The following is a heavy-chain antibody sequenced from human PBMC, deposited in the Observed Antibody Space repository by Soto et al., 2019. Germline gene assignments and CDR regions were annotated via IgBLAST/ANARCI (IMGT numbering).Heavy chain of an antibody. Sequence: QVQLVQSGAEVKRPGASVKVSCKASGYTSSTYDINWVRQASGQGLEWMGCVNPSSGNTVYAQKFHGRVTMTRDTSISPAYMELSSLESDETAIYYCARASMYIWSDHWGQGTLVTVSS. CDR3: ARASMYIWSDH. J-gene: IGHJ5*02. V-gene: IGHV1-8*01. CDR1: GYTSSTYD. D-gene: IGHD1-20*01. CDR2: VNPSSGNT.